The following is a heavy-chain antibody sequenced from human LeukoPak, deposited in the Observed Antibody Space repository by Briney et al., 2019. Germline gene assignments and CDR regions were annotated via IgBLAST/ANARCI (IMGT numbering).Heavy chain of an antibody. Sequence: SETLSLTCTVSGDSISSGDYYWSWIRQPAGKGLEWIGRISSSGSTNYNPSLESRVTISVDTSKNQFSLKLSSVTAADTAVYFCARGPYSYDSSGAFDIWGQGTMVTVSS. D-gene: IGHD3-22*01. J-gene: IGHJ3*02. CDR2: ISSSGST. CDR3: ARGPYSYDSSGAFDI. CDR1: GDSISSGDYY. V-gene: IGHV4-61*02.